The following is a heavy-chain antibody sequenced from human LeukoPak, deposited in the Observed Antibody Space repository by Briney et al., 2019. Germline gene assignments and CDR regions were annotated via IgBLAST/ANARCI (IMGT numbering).Heavy chain of an antibody. Sequence: SETLSLTCAVSGGSISSYYWSWIRQPPGKGLEWNGYIYYSGSTNYSPSLKSRVTISVDTSKNQFSLKLSSVTAADTAVYYCASLRERSYYARGFDYWGQGTLVTVSS. CDR3: ASLRERSYYARGFDY. J-gene: IGHJ4*02. D-gene: IGHD1-26*01. CDR2: IYYSGST. V-gene: IGHV4-59*08. CDR1: GGSISSYY.